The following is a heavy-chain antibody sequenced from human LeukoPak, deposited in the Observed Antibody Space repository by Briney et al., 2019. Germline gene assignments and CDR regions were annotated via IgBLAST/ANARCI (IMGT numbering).Heavy chain of an antibody. CDR1: GFTFSSYA. D-gene: IGHD6-19*01. CDR2: ISGSGGST. V-gene: IGHV3-23*01. J-gene: IGHJ5*02. Sequence: GGSLRLSCAASGFTFSSYAMSWVRQAPVKGLEWVSAISGSGGSTYYADSVKGRFTISRDNSKNTLYLQMNSLRAEDTAVYYCAKDLRVAVAGIVGNWFDPWGQGTLVTVSS. CDR3: AKDLRVAVAGIVGNWFDP.